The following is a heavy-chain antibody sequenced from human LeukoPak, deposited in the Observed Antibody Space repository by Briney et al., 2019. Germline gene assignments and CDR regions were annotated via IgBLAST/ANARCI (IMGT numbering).Heavy chain of an antibody. CDR3: ARASGPFDY. Sequence: GRSLRLSCAASGFTFSSYAMHGVRQAPGKGLEWVAVIWNDGSNKYYADSVKGRFTISRDNSKNTLYLQMNSLRAEDTAVYSCARASGPFDYWGQGTLVTVSS. D-gene: IGHD3-10*01. J-gene: IGHJ4*02. V-gene: IGHV3-33*08. CDR1: GFTFSSYA. CDR2: IWNDGSNK.